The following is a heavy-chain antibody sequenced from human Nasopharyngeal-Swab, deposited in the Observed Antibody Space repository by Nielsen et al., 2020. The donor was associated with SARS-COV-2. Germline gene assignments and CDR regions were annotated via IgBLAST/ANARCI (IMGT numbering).Heavy chain of an antibody. CDR2: IYYNGST. J-gene: IGHJ4*02. CDR3: ASYLGYCSGGSCYSLFDY. V-gene: IGHV4-31*02. Sequence: RQAPGKSLEWIGYIYYNGSTYYNPSLKSRVNISPDTSKNQFSLKLSSVTAADTAVYYCASYLGYCSGGSCYSLFDYWGQGTLVTVSS. D-gene: IGHD2-15*01.